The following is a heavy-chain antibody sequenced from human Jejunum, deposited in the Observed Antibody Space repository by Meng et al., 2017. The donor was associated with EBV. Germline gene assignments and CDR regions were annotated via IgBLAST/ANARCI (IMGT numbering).Heavy chain of an antibody. CDR2: IYHSGST. CDR3: ARGDAAFDF. J-gene: IGHJ3*01. Sequence: QVQLQESGPGVVKPSETLSLTCTVSCYSITSYRWSWIRQAPGKGLEWIGYIYHSGSTEYNPSLKSRVTLSVDTSKNQFSLNLTSVTAADTAVYYCARGDAAFDFWGQGTMVTVSS. V-gene: IGHV4-59*01. CDR1: CYSITSYR.